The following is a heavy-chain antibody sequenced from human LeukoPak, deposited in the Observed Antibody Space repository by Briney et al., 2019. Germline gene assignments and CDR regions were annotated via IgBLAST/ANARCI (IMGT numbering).Heavy chain of an antibody. CDR1: GDSVSSNSAA. CDR2: TYYRSKWYN. J-gene: IGHJ6*02. Sequence: SQTLSLTCAISGDSVSSNSAAWNWIRQSPSRGLEWLGRTYYRSKWYNDYAVSVKSRITINPDTSKNQFSLQLNSVTPEDTAVYYCARGAAAGQIYYYYGMDVWGQGTTVTVSS. CDR3: ARGAAAGQIYYYYGMDV. V-gene: IGHV6-1*01. D-gene: IGHD6-13*01.